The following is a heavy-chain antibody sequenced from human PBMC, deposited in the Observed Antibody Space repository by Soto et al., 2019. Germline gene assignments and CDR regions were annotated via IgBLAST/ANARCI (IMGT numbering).Heavy chain of an antibody. CDR1: RFTFRSYA. CDR2: ISGSGGST. V-gene: IGHV3-23*01. CDR3: AKVRSSRPPDDFDI. D-gene: IGHD2-2*01. J-gene: IGHJ3*02. Sequence: VGSKRIYCAASRFTFRSYAMSCVRQAPWKGLEWVSAISGSGGSTYYADSVKVRFTISRDNSKNTLYLQMNSLRAEDTAVYYCAKVRSSRPPDDFDIWGQGTMVTVSS.